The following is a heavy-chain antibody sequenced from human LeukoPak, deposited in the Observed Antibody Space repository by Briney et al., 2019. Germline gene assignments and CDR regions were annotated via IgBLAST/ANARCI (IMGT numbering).Heavy chain of an antibody. J-gene: IGHJ4*02. Sequence: GESLKISCKGSGYRFTSYWIGWVRQMPGKGLEWMGIIYAGDSESRYSPSFQGHVTISADKSISTAYLQWSSLKASDTAMYYCARHPDGSGSYDYWGQGTLVTVSS. CDR2: IYAGDSES. V-gene: IGHV5-51*01. D-gene: IGHD3-10*01. CDR3: ARHPDGSGSYDY. CDR1: GYRFTSYW.